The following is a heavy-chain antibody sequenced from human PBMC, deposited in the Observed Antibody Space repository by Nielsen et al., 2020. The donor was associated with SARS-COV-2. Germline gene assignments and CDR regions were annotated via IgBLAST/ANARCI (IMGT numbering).Heavy chain of an antibody. J-gene: IGHJ4*02. CDR1: GFTFSNYS. CDR2: ISSNSSSI. CDR3: ARESDIVMERIYYFDY. V-gene: IGHV3-21*01. Sequence: GGSLRLSCAASGFTFSNYSMNWVRQAPGKGLEWVSCISSNSSSIYYADSVKGRFTISRDNAKNSLYLQMNSLRAEDTAVYYCARESDIVMERIYYFDYWGQVTLVTASS. D-gene: IGHD2-21*01.